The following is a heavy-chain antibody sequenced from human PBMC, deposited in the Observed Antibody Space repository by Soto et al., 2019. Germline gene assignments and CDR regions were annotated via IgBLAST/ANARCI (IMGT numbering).Heavy chain of an antibody. CDR1: GGSISSGDYY. Sequence: QVQLQESGPGLVKPSQTLSLTCTVSGGSISSGDYYWSWIRQPPGKGLEWIGYIYYSGSTYYNPSLKSRVTISVDTSKNQFSLKLSSVTAADTAVYYWAREVDALPVSFDYWGQGTLVTVSS. D-gene: IGHD2-2*01. CDR2: IYYSGST. V-gene: IGHV4-30-4*01. CDR3: AREVDALPVSFDY. J-gene: IGHJ4*02.